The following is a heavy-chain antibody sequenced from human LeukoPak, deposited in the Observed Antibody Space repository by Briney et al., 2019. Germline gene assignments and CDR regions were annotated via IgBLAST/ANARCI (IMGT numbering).Heavy chain of an antibody. CDR3: ARPMGNGYFDY. J-gene: IGHJ4*02. Sequence: SGGSLRLSCAASGFTFRNYWMSWVRQAPGKGLVWVANIKEDGSEKYYVDSAKGRFTISRDNVENSLYLQMNSLRAEDTAVYYCARPMGNGYFDYWGQGTLVTVSS. D-gene: IGHD2-8*01. V-gene: IGHV3-7*05. CDR1: GFTFRNYW. CDR2: IKEDGSEK.